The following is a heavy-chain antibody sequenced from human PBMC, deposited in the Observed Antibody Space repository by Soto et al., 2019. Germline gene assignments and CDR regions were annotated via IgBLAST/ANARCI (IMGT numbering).Heavy chain of an antibody. J-gene: IGHJ4*02. Sequence: GGSLRLSCAASGFTFSSYAMSWVRQAPGKGLEWVSAISGSGGSTYYADSVKGRFTISRDNSKNTLYLQMNSLRAEDTAVYYCAKDKDDWGFWSGYHEPFDYWGQGTLVTVSS. CDR3: AKDKDDWGFWSGYHEPFDY. D-gene: IGHD3-3*01. CDR2: ISGSGGST. V-gene: IGHV3-23*01. CDR1: GFTFSSYA.